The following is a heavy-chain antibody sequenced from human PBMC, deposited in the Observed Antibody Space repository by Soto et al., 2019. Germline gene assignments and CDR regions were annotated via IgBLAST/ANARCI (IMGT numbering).Heavy chain of an antibody. J-gene: IGHJ4*02. CDR2: IYYSGST. Sequence: SETLSLTCTVSGGSISSGGYYWSWIRQHPGKGLEWIGYIYYSGSTYYNPSLKSRVTISVDTSKNQFSLKLSSVTAADTAVYYCARVHPTETTVTTYYFDYWGQGTLVTVSS. V-gene: IGHV4-31*03. D-gene: IGHD4-17*01. CDR3: ARVHPTETTVTTYYFDY. CDR1: GGSISSGGYY.